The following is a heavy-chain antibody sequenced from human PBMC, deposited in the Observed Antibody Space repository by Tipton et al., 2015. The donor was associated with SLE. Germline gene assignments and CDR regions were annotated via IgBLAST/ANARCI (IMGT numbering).Heavy chain of an antibody. CDR3: ARDRSIIVAGNYFDY. CDR1: GGSMDLYQ. J-gene: IGHJ4*02. V-gene: IGHV4-59*01. D-gene: IGHD6-19*01. Sequence: GLVKPSETLSLTCIVSGGSMDLYQWSWIRQPPGKGLEWVGYIDNSGNTNYNPSLKSRVTILVDTSKNPKSQFSLRLSSVTAADTAVYYCARDRSIIVAGNYFDYWGQGTKVTVSS. CDR2: IDNSGNT.